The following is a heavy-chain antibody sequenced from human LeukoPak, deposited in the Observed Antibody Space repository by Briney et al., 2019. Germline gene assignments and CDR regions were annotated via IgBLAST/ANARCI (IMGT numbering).Heavy chain of an antibody. CDR2: INAGNGNT. V-gene: IGHV1-3*01. D-gene: IGHD3-3*01. CDR1: GYTFTSYA. CDR3: AREKITIFGVVIVDYYGVDV. J-gene: IGHJ6*02. Sequence: ASVKVSCKASGYTFTSYAMHWVRQAPGQRLEWMGWINAGNGNTKYSQKFQGRVTITRDTSASTAYMELSSLRSEDTAVYYCAREKITIFGVVIVDYYGVDVWGQGTTVTVSS.